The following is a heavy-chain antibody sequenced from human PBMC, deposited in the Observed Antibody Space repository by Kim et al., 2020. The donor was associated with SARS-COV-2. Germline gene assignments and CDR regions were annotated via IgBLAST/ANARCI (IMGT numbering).Heavy chain of an antibody. Sequence: YYATSVKCRFTVSRDYSKNTAYVKINSLRHEDTAVYYCARDCSGYSPDYWGQGTRVIVSS. CDR3: ARDCSGYSPDY. D-gene: IGHD5-12*01. V-gene: IGHV3-33*01. J-gene: IGHJ4*02.